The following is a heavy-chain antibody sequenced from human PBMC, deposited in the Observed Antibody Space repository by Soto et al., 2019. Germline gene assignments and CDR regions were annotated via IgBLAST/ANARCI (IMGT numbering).Heavy chain of an antibody. J-gene: IGHJ4*02. V-gene: IGHV3-15*07. CDR3: TTDSPGYCSGGSCYDSDY. Sequence: EVQLVESGGGLVKPGGCLRLSCAVCGFSFTNAWMNWVRQPPGKGLEWVGRVKSKVDGGATDYAAPVKGRFTISRDDSRNTLFLQMSSLKTEDTAVYYCTTDSPGYCSGGSCYDSDYWGQGTLVTVSS. D-gene: IGHD2-15*01. CDR1: GFSFTNAW. CDR2: VKSKVDGGAT.